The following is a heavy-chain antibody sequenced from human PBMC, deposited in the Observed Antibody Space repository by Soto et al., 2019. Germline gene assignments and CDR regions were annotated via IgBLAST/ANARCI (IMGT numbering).Heavy chain of an antibody. J-gene: IGHJ4*02. Sequence: QVQLVQSGAEVKKPGASVKVSCKASGYTFTSYDINWVRQATGQGLEWMGWMNPNSGNTGYAQKFQGRVTMTRNTSISTAYIQLSSPRSEDTAVYYCATPALTTRLDFDYWGQGTLVTVSS. D-gene: IGHD4-17*01. CDR2: MNPNSGNT. CDR1: GYTFTSYD. V-gene: IGHV1-8*01. CDR3: ATPALTTRLDFDY.